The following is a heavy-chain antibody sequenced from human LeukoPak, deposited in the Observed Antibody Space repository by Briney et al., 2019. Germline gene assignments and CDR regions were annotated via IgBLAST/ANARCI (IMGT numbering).Heavy chain of an antibody. CDR3: ARVATVTTSGYYYYYYMDV. Sequence: PGGSLRLSCAASGFTFSSYGMHWVRQAPGKGLEWVAFIRYDGSNKYYADSVKGRFTISRDNAKNSLYLQMNSLRAEDTAVYYCARVATVTTSGYYYYYYMDVWGKGTTVTVSS. V-gene: IGHV3-30*02. CDR1: GFTFSSYG. D-gene: IGHD4-11*01. CDR2: IRYDGSNK. J-gene: IGHJ6*03.